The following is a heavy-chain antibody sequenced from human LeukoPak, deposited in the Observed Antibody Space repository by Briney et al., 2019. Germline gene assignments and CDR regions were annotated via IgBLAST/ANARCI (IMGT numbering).Heavy chain of an antibody. Sequence: GASVKVSCTASGGTFSSYAISWVRQAPGQGLEWMGGIIPIFGTANYAQKFQGRVTITADESTSTAYMGLSSLRSEDTAVYYCARETRYYYDSSGTFDYWGQGTLVTVSS. J-gene: IGHJ4*02. CDR2: IIPIFGTA. V-gene: IGHV1-69*13. CDR3: ARETRYYYDSSGTFDY. CDR1: GGTFSSYA. D-gene: IGHD3-22*01.